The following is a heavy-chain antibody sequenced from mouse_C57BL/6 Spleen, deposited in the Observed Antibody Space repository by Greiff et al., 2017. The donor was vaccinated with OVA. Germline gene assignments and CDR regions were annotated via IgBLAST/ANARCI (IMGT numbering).Heavy chain of an antibody. CDR1: GFTFSSYA. J-gene: IGHJ2*01. CDR3: ARGRGEGGYFDY. V-gene: IGHV5-4*01. CDR2: ISAGGSYT. Sequence: EVQLQESGGGLVKPGGSLKLSCAASGFTFSSYAMSWVRQTPEKRLEWVATISAGGSYTYYPDNVKGRFTISRDNAENNLYLQMSHLRTVDTAMYDFARGRGEGGYFDYWGQGTTLTVSS.